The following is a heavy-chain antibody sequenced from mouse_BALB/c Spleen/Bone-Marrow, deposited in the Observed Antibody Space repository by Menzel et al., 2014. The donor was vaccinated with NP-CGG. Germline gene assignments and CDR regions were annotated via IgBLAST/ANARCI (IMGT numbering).Heavy chain of an antibody. CDR1: GYTFTSYV. D-gene: IGHD2-4*01. CDR2: INPYNDGT. V-gene: IGHV1-14*01. CDR3: TRCVYYDYDEGAMDY. J-gene: IGHJ4*01. Sequence: EVQRVESGPELVKPGASVKMSCKASGYTFTSYVMHWVKQKPGQGLEWIGYINPYNDGTKYNEKFKGKATLTSDKSSSTAYMELSSLTSEDSAVCYCTRCVYYDYDEGAMDYWGQGSSVTDSS.